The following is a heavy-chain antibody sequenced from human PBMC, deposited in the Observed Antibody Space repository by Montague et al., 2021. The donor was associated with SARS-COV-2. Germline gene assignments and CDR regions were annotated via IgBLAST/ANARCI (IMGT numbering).Heavy chain of an antibody. CDR2: ISYDGSTK. CDR3: AKGFTYGPDY. J-gene: IGHJ4*02. D-gene: IGHD3-10*01. V-gene: IGHV3-30*18. CDR1: GFTFSNYG. Sequence: SLRLSCAASGFTFSNYGMYWVRQAPGKGLECVALISYDGSTKHYGDSVKGRFTISRDNSKNTLYLQLNSLRPEDTAAYYYAKGFTYGPDYWGQGTLVTVSS.